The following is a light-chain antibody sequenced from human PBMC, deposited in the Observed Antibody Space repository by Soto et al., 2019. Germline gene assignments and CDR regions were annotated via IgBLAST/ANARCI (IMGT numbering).Light chain of an antibody. CDR1: QSVSSD. J-gene: IGKJ1*01. Sequence: DIVLTQSPGTLSLSPGERATLSCRASQSVSSDLAWYHQKPGQAPRLLIYGASTRAAGVPARFSGSGSGTEFTLTINSLQAEDFAVYYCQQYSNSPWPFGQGNKVEIK. CDR2: GAS. CDR3: QQYSNSPWP. V-gene: IGKV3-15*01.